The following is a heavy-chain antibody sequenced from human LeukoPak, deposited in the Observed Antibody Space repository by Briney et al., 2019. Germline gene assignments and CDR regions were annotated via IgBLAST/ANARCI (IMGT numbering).Heavy chain of an antibody. CDR1: GGSISSGSYY. CDR2: IYTSGST. Sequence: SETLSPTCTVSGGSISSGSYYWSWIRQPAGKGLEWIGRIYTSGSTNYNPSLKSRVTISVDTSKNQFSLKLSSVTAADTAVYYCAREVLRFLWEFDYWGQGTLVTVSS. V-gene: IGHV4-61*02. J-gene: IGHJ4*02. D-gene: IGHD3-3*01. CDR3: AREVLRFLWEFDY.